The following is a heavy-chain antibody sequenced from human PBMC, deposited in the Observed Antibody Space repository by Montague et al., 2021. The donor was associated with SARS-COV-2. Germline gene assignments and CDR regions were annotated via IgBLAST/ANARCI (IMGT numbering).Heavy chain of an antibody. CDR1: GGSISSYSFY. CDR3: ARPRGVGAYDI. CDR2: INYSGTT. D-gene: IGHD3-10*01. J-gene: IGHJ3*02. V-gene: IGHV4-39*01. Sequence: SETLSLTCTVSGGSISSYSFYWGWLRQPQGKGREWIGTINYSGTTYSNPSLKSRVTISIDTSKNQFSLNLSSVTAADTAVYYCARPRGVGAYDIWGQGTMVTVSS.